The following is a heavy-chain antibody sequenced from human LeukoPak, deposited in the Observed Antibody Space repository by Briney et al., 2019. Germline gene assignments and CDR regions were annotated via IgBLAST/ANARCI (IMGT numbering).Heavy chain of an antibody. D-gene: IGHD2-2*02. CDR3: AKERIVVVPAAIGPLGY. Sequence: SETLSLTCTVSGGSISSYYWSWIRQPPGKGLEWIGYIYYSGSTNYNPSLKSRVTISVDTSKNQFSLKLSSVTAADTAVYYCAKERIVVVPAAIGPLGYWGQGTLVTVSS. V-gene: IGHV4-59*01. CDR1: GGSISSYY. J-gene: IGHJ4*02. CDR2: IYYSGST.